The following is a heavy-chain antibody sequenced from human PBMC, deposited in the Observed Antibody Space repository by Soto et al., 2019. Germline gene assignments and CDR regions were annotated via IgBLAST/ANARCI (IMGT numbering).Heavy chain of an antibody. CDR3: ARWVGGALYNNSGKYDS. V-gene: IGHV3-30*03. CDR1: GFIFSSKG. D-gene: IGHD3-22*01. CDR2: VSNDGSRK. Sequence: QVQLVESGGGVVQPGRSLRLTCAASGFIFSSKGMHWVRQAPGKGLEWVALVSNDGSRKYYADSVKGRFTISRDNSENYLYLQMSSLRPDDTAVYYCARWVGGALYNNSGKYDSWGQGTLVTVSS. J-gene: IGHJ5*01.